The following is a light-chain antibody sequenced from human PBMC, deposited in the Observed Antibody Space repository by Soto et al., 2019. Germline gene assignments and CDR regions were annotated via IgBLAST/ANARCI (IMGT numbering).Light chain of an antibody. J-gene: IGKJ2*01. V-gene: IGKV3-20*01. CDR3: QHYGSSPRYT. CDR1: QSVCSSY. Sequence: EVVLTQSPGTLSLSPGQRATLSCRASQSVCSSYLAWYQQKPGQAPRLLIYGASSRATGIPDRFSGSGSGTDFTLTISRLEPEDFAVYFCQHYGSSPRYTFGQGTKLEIK. CDR2: GAS.